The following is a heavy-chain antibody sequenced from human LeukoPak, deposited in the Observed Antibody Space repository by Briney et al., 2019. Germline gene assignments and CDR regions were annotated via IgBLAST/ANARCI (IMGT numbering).Heavy chain of an antibody. Sequence: ASVKVSCKASGYTFSDYYIHWVRQAPGQGLEWMGWINPSSGGTNYAQKFQGRVTMTRDTSISTAYMELSRLRSDDTAVCYCATGHYERAFQHWGQGTLVTVSS. CDR1: GYTFSDYY. V-gene: IGHV1-2*02. D-gene: IGHD4-17*01. CDR2: INPSSGGT. J-gene: IGHJ1*01. CDR3: ATGHYERAFQH.